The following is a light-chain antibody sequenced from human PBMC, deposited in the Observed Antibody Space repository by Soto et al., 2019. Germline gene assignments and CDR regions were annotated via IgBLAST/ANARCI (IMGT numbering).Light chain of an antibody. V-gene: IGLV1-51*01. CDR2: DNN. CDR3: GTWDSSLSAV. CDR1: SSNIGNNY. J-gene: IGLJ2*01. Sequence: SVLTQPPSVSAAPGQKVTISCSGSSSNIGNNYVSWYQQLPGTAPKLLIYDNNKRPSGIPDRFSGSKSGTSATLGITGLKTGDEADYYCGTWDSSLSAVFGGGTKLTVL.